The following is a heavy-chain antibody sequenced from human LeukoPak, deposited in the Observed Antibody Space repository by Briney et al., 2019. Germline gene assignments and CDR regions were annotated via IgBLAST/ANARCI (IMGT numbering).Heavy chain of an antibody. J-gene: IGHJ4*02. D-gene: IGHD5-12*01. Sequence: ASVKVSCKASGGTFSSYAINWVRQAPGQGLEWMGGIIPIFGTANYAQKFQGRVTITADESTSTAYMELSSLRSEDTAVYYCARDQARAGVMATIRRSLTTLADWGQGTLVTVSS. CDR1: GGTFSSYA. V-gene: IGHV1-69*13. CDR2: IIPIFGTA. CDR3: ARDQARAGVMATIRRSLTTLAD.